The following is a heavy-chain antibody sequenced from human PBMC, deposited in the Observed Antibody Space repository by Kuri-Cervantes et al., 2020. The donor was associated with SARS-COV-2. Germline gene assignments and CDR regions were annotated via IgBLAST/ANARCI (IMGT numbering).Heavy chain of an antibody. Sequence: GESLKISCAASGFTFTNAWMSWVRQAPGKGLEWVANIKQDGSEKYYVDSVKARFTISRDNAKNSLYLQMNSLRAEDTAVYYCARDLRLGKSLDYWGQGTLVTVSS. CDR3: ARDLRLGKSLDY. J-gene: IGHJ4*02. CDR1: GFTFTNAW. CDR2: IKQDGSEK. D-gene: IGHD7-27*01. V-gene: IGHV3-7*01.